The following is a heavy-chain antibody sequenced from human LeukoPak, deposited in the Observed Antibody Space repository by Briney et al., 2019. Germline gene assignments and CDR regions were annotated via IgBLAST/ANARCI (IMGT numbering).Heavy chain of an antibody. D-gene: IGHD5-12*01. V-gene: IGHV3-48*03. Sequence: PGGSLRLSCAASGFTFSSHDMNWVRQGPGKGLEWLSYISSGSTTMDYADSVKGRFTISRDNAKNSLFLPMNSLRAEDTGIYYCARDRGNSAYGAWFDSWGQGTLVTVSS. CDR3: ARDRGNSAYGAWFDS. CDR1: GFTFSSHD. CDR2: ISSGSTTM. J-gene: IGHJ5*01.